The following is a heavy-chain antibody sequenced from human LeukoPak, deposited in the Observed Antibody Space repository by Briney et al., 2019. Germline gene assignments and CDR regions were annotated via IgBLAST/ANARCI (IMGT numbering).Heavy chain of an antibody. V-gene: IGHV4-34*01. CDR2: INHSGST. CDR1: GGSFSGYY. Sequence: PSETLSLTCAVYGGSFSGYYWSWIRQPPGKGLEWIGEINHSGSTNYNPSLKSRVTISVDTSKNQFSLKLSSVTAADTAVYYCARFRSGSYYNIDYWGQGTLVTVPS. D-gene: IGHD3-10*01. J-gene: IGHJ4*02. CDR3: ARFRSGSYYNIDY.